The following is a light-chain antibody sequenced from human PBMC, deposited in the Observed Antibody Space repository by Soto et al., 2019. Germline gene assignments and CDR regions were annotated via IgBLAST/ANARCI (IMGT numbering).Light chain of an antibody. Sequence: DIQMTQSPSSLSASVGDRVTITCRASQSISRYLSWYQQKPGKAPNLLIYSASSLQSGVPSRFSGSGSGTDFSLTISSLLPEDFATYFCQESHTSGTFGQGTKLDI. V-gene: IGKV1-39*01. CDR1: QSISRY. CDR3: QESHTSGT. J-gene: IGKJ2*01. CDR2: SAS.